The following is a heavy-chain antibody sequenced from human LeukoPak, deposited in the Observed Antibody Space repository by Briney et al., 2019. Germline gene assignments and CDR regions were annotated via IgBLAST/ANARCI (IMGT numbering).Heavy chain of an antibody. CDR1: GYTFTGYY. V-gene: IGHV1-2*04. J-gene: IGHJ6*02. D-gene: IGHD1-1*01. CDR2: INPNSGGT. CDR3: AREGTERHGMDV. Sequence: ASVTVSCTASGYTFTGYYMHWVRQAPGQGLEWMGWINPNSGGTNYAQKFQGWVTMTRDTSISTADMELSRLRSDDTAVYYCAREGTERHGMDVWGQGTTVTVSS.